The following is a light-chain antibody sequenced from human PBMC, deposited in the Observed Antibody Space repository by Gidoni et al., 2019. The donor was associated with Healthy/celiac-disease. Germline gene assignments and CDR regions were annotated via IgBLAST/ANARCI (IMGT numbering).Light chain of an antibody. CDR1: NIGSKS. J-gene: IGLJ2*01. CDR3: QVCYSSSDHPVV. V-gene: IGLV3-21*02. Sequence: SVLTQPPSVSVAAGQTARITCGGNNIGSKSVHWYQQKPGQAHVLVVYDDSDRPSGTPGRFSGSNSASTATLPVSRVEASDEADYYCQVCYSSSDHPVVFGGGTKLTVL. CDR2: DDS.